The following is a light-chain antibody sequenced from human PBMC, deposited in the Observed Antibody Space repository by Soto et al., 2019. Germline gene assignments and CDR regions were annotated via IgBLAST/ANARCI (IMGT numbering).Light chain of an antibody. CDR3: QQYKNWPPLP. CDR2: GAF. V-gene: IGKV3-15*01. Sequence: EIVMTQSPATLSVSPGETATLSCRASQGVGGAVAWYQHKPGQAPRLLIVGAFIRATGVPGRFSGGGSGTELTLTISSLQSEDFAVYYCQQYKNWPPLPFGGGTTVEIK. J-gene: IGKJ4*01. CDR1: QGVGGA.